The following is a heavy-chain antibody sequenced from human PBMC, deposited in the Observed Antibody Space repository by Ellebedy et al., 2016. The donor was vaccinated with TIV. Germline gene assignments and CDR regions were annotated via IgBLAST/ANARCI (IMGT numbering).Heavy chain of an antibody. V-gene: IGHV3-30*18. J-gene: IGHJ4*02. CDR1: GFTFSNFG. Sequence: GESLKISCAASGFTFSNFGMHWVRQAPGKGLEWLAVISYTGTTTYYGDSVKGRFTLSRDNSKHTLDLQMNSMRVEDTAIYYCAKEPNTYSSGWYWSNWGQGTLVTVSS. D-gene: IGHD6-19*01. CDR3: AKEPNTYSSGWYWSN. CDR2: ISYTGTTT.